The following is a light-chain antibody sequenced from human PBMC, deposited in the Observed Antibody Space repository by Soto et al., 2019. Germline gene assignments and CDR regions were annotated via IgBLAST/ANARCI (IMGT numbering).Light chain of an antibody. CDR2: RNN. Sequence: QSVLTQPPSASWTPGQRVTISCSGSSSNIGSNYVYWYQQLPGTAPKLLIYRNNQRPSGVPDRFSGSKSGTSASLAISGLRSEDEADYYCAAWDDSLSAFYVFGTGTKVTVL. J-gene: IGLJ1*01. V-gene: IGLV1-47*01. CDR1: SSNIGSNY. CDR3: AAWDDSLSAFYV.